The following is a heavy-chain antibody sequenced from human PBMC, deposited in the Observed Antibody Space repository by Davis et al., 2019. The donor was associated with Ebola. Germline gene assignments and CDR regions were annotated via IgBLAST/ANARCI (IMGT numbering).Heavy chain of an antibody. D-gene: IGHD3-22*01. V-gene: IGHV1-46*01. CDR3: AREGGRYYDSSGYVFDI. CDR1: GYRFTSYY. J-gene: IGHJ3*02. CDR2: INPITGGT. Sequence: ASAKVSCKASGYRFTSYYMHSVRQAPGQGLEWIGIINPITGGTSYAQNFQVRVNMTRDTSTSTVYMELSSLRSEDTAVYYCAREGGRYYDSSGYVFDIWGQGTMVKVSS.